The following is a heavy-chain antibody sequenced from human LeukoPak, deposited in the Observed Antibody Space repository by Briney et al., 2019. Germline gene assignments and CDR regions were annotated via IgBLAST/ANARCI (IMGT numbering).Heavy chain of an antibody. CDR2: ISYDGSNK. CDR1: GFTFSSYA. Sequence: GGSLRLSCAASGFTFSSYAMHWVRQAPGKGLEWVAVISYDGSNKYYADSVKGRFTISRDNSKNTLYLQMNSLRAEDTAVYYCAKDQSVVVVTATDYWGQGTLVTVSS. V-gene: IGHV3-30*04. D-gene: IGHD2-21*02. J-gene: IGHJ4*02. CDR3: AKDQSVVVVTATDY.